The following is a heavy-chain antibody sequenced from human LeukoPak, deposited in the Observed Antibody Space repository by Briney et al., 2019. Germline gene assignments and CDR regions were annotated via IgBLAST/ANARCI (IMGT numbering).Heavy chain of an antibody. CDR2: IWYNGKNK. CDR3: VRDPSNSGWAFDY. Sequence: PGGSLRLSCAASGFSFSTYAMHWVRQAPGKGLEWGAMIWYNGKNKHYADSVKGRFTVSRDNSKNTLDLQMNSLRADDTAVYYCVRDPSNSGWAFDYWGQGTLVTVSS. V-gene: IGHV3-33*01. CDR1: GFSFSTYA. D-gene: IGHD6-19*01. J-gene: IGHJ4*02.